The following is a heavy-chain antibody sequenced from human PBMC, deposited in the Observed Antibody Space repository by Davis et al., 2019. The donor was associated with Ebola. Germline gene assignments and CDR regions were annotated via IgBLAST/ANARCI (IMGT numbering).Heavy chain of an antibody. CDR2: MNPNTEKT. V-gene: IGHV1-8*01. CDR1: RYTFITYD. D-gene: IGHD5-18*01. J-gene: IGHJ4*02. Sequence: ASVTVSCKASRYTFITYDIFWVRLVPGQGLEWMGWMNPNTEKTGYAPKFQGRVTMTWDNSISTAFMEVRSLTSADTSVYYCARGGYSYGYGLDFWGQGSLVTVTS. CDR3: ARGGYSYGYGLDF.